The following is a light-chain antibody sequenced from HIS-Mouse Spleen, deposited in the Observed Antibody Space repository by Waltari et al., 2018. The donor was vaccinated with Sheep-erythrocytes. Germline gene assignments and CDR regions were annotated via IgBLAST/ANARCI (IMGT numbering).Light chain of an antibody. CDR2: DAS. V-gene: IGKV3-11*01. CDR3: QQRSNWPPLT. J-gene: IGKJ4*01. CDR1: QSVSSY. Sequence: EIVLTQSPATLSFAPGDRATLPCKASQSVSSYLAWYQQKPGQAPRLLIYDASNRATGIPARFSGSGSGTDFTLTISSLEPEDFAVYYCQQRSNWPPLTFGGGTKVEIK.